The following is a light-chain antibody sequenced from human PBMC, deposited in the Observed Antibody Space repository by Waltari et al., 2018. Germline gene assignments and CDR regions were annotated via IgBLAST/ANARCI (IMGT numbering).Light chain of an antibody. V-gene: IGKV4-1*01. Sequence: DIVMTQSPDSLAVSLGERATIHCKSSQSIFYSSNNKNYLACYQLKPGQPPKLLIYWASTRESGVPDRFSGSGTGTDFTLTISSLQTEDVAVYYCQQYYSTLYTFGQGTKLEIK. CDR2: WAS. J-gene: IGKJ2*01. CDR1: QSIFYSSNNKNY. CDR3: QQYYSTLYT.